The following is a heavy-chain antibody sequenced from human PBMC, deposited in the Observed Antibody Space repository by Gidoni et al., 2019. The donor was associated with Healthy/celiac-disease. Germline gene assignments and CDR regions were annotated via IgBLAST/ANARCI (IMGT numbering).Heavy chain of an antibody. D-gene: IGHD7-27*01. Sequence: TNYNPSLKSRVTISVDTSKNQFSLKLSSVTAADTAVYYCWSGWGHTYYYYGMDVWGQGTTVTVSS. V-gene: IGHV4-59*09. CDR3: WSGWGHTYYYYGMDV. CDR2: T. J-gene: IGHJ6*02.